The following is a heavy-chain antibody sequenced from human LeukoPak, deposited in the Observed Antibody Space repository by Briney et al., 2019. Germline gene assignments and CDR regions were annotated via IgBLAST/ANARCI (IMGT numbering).Heavy chain of an antibody. CDR1: GGSFSGYY. J-gene: IGHJ4*02. CDR3: ARESAGNYFDY. CDR2: INHSGST. D-gene: IGHD6-13*01. V-gene: IGHV4-34*01. Sequence: PSETLSLTCAVYGGSFSGYYWSWIRQPPGKGLEWIGEINHSGSTNYNPSLKSRVTISVDTSKNQFSLKLSSVTAADTAVYYCARESAGNYFDYWGQGTLVTVSS.